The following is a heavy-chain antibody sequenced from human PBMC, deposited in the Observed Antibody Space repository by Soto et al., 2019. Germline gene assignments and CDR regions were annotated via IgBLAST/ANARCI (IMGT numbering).Heavy chain of an antibody. D-gene: IGHD3-10*01. V-gene: IGHV3-23*01. J-gene: IGHJ5*02. Sequence: EVQLLESGGGLVQPGGSLRLSCAGTGFTFSSYGMSWVRQAPGKGLEWVSTIRGSAGNANYADSVKARFTISRDDSTNTVHLQMNSLRPDDTAVYYCAKHLWFGESVVDPWGQGTLVVVSS. CDR2: IRGSAGNA. CDR1: GFTFSSYG. CDR3: AKHLWFGESVVDP.